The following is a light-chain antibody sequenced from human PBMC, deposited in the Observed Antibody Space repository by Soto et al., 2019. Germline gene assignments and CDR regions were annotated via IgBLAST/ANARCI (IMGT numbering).Light chain of an antibody. V-gene: IGKV3-15*01. CDR1: QSISSN. CDR2: RTS. CDR3: QHYNSYSEA. J-gene: IGKJ1*01. Sequence: EIVMTQSPATLSVSPGERATLSCRASQSISSNLAWYQQKPGQAPRLLMFRTSSRATGFPARFSGSGSGTDFTLTISSLQPDDFATYYCQHYNSYSEAFGQGTKVDIK.